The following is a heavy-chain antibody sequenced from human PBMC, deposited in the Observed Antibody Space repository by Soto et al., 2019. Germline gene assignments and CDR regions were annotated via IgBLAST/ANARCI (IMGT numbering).Heavy chain of an antibody. D-gene: IGHD3-16*02. CDR2: IYHSGST. CDR1: GGSISSGDY. J-gene: IGHJ3*02. V-gene: IGHV4-4*02. Sequence: SGTLSLTCTVSGGSISSGDYYWSWIRQPPGKGLEWIGEIYHSGSTNYNPSLKSRVTISVDKSKNQFSLKLSSVTAADTAVYYCARLRVITFGGVIAPDAFDIWGQGTMVTVSS. CDR3: ARLRVITFGGVIAPDAFDI.